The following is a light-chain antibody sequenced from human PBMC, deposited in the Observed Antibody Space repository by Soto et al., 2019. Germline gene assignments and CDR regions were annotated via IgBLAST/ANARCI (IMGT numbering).Light chain of an antibody. CDR2: DVS. V-gene: IGLV2-14*03. Sequence: QSVLTQPASVSGSPGQSITISCTGTSSDVGGYNYVSWYQQHPGKAPKLMFYDVSNRPSGVSNRFSGSKSGNTASLTISGLQAEDEADYYCSSYASGSTLVVFGGGTKLTVL. J-gene: IGLJ3*02. CDR3: SSYASGSTLVV. CDR1: SSDVGGYNY.